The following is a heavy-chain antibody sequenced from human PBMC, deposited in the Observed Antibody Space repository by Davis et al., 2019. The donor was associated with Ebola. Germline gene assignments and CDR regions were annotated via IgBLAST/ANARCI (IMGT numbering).Heavy chain of an antibody. J-gene: IGHJ5*02. Sequence: PSETLSLTCTVSGGSISSYYLSWIRQPAGKGLEWIGRIYTSGSTNYNPSLKSRVTMSVDTSKNQFSLKLSSVTAADTAVYYCARDSSSGYYTGWFDPWGQGTLVTVSS. CDR3: ARDSSSGYYTGWFDP. D-gene: IGHD3-22*01. CDR2: IYTSGST. V-gene: IGHV4-4*07. CDR1: GGSISSYY.